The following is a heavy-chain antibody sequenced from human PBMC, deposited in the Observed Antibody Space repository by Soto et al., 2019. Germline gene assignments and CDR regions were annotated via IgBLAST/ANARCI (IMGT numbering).Heavy chain of an antibody. CDR3: ARGLYAFDI. V-gene: IGHV1-8*01. CDR1: GYTFTSFG. D-gene: IGHD2-2*01. J-gene: IGHJ3*02. Sequence: ASVKVSCKASGYTFTSFGITWVRQALGQGLEWMGWSSPYNGNTHYVQKFQGRVTMTRNTSMSTAYMELSSLRSEDTAVYYCARGLYAFDIWGQGTMVTVSS. CDR2: SSPYNGNT.